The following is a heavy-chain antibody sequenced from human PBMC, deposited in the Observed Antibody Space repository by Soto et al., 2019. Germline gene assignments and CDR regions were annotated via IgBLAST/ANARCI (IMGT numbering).Heavy chain of an antibody. CDR3: ARDAIPFTTQNWFDP. V-gene: IGHV1-18*01. CDR1: GYTFTSYG. CDR2: ISAYNGNT. J-gene: IGHJ5*02. Sequence: ASVKVSCKASGYTFTSYGISWVRQAPGQGLEWMGWISAYNGNTNYAQKLQGRVTMTTDTSTSTAYMELRSLRSDDTAVYYCARDAIPFTTQNWFDPWGQGTLVTVSS. D-gene: IGHD3-22*01.